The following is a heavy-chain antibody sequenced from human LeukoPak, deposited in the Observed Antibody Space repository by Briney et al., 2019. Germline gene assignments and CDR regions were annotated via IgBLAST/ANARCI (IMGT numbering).Heavy chain of an antibody. CDR3: ARGRGLRAVNNWFDP. D-gene: IGHD3-10*01. CDR1: GGSFSGYY. J-gene: IGHJ5*02. Sequence: SETLSLTCAVYGGSFSGYYWTWIRQPPGKGLVWIGEVNHSGSTNYNPSLKSRVTISVDTSKNQFSLELTSVTAADTAVYFCARGRGLRAVNNWFDPWGQGTLVTVSS. CDR2: VNHSGST. V-gene: IGHV4-34*01.